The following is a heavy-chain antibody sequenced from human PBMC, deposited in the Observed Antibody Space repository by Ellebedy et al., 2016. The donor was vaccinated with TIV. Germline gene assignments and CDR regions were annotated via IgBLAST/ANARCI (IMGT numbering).Heavy chain of an antibody. J-gene: IGHJ3*01. CDR1: GFTFSSYA. D-gene: IGHD5-24*01. Sequence: GESLKISCAASGFTFSSYAMSWVRQAPDKGLEWVANISNDGRSKKHADSVKGRFTISRDNSKNTLYLQMNSLRAEDTGIYYCVKDQIAGDGRWVFDLWGQGTVVTVSS. CDR3: VKDQIAGDGRWVFDL. CDR2: ISNDGRSK. V-gene: IGHV3-30*18.